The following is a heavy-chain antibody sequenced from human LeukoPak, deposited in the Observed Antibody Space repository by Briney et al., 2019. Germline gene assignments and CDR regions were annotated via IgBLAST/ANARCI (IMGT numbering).Heavy chain of an antibody. D-gene: IGHD3-16*02. CDR3: ARQIRYDYVWGSYRIDYFDH. CDR1: GGSISSNTHY. Sequence: PSETLSLTCTVSGGSISSNTHYWGWIRQPPGTGLEWIGSINYGGTTHYNPSLKSRVTISIDTSKNQFSLKLRSVTAADTAVYHCARQIRYDYVWGSYRIDYFDHWGQGTLVTVSS. CDR2: INYGGTT. J-gene: IGHJ4*02. V-gene: IGHV4-39*01.